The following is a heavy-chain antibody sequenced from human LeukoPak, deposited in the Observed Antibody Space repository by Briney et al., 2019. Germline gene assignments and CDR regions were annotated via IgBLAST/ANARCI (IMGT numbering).Heavy chain of an antibody. J-gene: IGHJ4*02. Sequence: PGGSLRLSCAASGFTFSSYEMNWVRQAPGKELEGVSYISSSGSTIYYADSVKGRFTISRDNAKNSLYLQMNSLRAEDTAVYYCARDSFWGLTTVTKYFDYWGQGTLVTVSS. CDR2: ISSSGSTI. V-gene: IGHV3-48*03. D-gene: IGHD4-17*01. CDR1: GFTFSSYE. CDR3: ARDSFWGLTTVTKYFDY.